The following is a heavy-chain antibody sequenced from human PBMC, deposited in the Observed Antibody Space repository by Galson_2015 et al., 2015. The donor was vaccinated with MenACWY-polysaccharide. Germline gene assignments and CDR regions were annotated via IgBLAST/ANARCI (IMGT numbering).Heavy chain of an antibody. Sequence: SLRLSCAASGFTFSSYAMHWVRQAPGKGLEWVAVISYDGSNKYYADSVKGRFTISRDNSKNTLYLQMNSLRAEDTAVYYCARAESTAQARGYFYYWGQGTLVTVSS. D-gene: IGHD2-2*01. CDR3: ARAESTAQARGYFYY. V-gene: IGHV3-30-3*01. J-gene: IGHJ4*02. CDR2: ISYDGSNK. CDR1: GFTFSSYA.